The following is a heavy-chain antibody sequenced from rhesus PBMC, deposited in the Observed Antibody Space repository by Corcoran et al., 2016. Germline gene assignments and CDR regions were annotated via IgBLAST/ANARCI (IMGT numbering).Heavy chain of an antibody. CDR2: ISGSGGST. Sequence: QVQLHESGPAVVKPSETLSLTCAVSGGSISSSNWWNWIRQSPGKGLEWIGRISGSGGSTEYNPALKSRVTISIDTSKNQLSLRVNAMTAADTAVYYCTGLRRGTWRPADRASDYWGQGVLVTVSS. CDR1: GGSISSSNW. D-gene: IGHD1-38*01. V-gene: IGHV4-93*02. J-gene: IGHJ4*01. CDR3: TGLRRGTWRPADRASDY.